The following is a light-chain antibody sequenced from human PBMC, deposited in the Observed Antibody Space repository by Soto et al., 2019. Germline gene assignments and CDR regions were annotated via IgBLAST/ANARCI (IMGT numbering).Light chain of an antibody. CDR2: EVG. V-gene: IGLV2-14*01. J-gene: IGLJ1*01. Sequence: QSALTQPASVSGSPGQSITISCTGTSSDVGAFNYVSWYLQYPGKAPKLMIYEVGNRLSGVSNRFSGSKSGNTASLTISGLQAEDEADYYCCSYASGSIYVFGTGTKVTVL. CDR1: SSDVGAFNY. CDR3: CSYASGSIYV.